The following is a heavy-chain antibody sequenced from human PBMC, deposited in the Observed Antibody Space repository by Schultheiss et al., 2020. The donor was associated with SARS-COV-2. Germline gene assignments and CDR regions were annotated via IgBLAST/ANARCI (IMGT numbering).Heavy chain of an antibody. Sequence: SETLSLTCTVSGGSISSGSYYWSWIRQPAGKGLEWIGRIYTRGSTNYNPSLKNRVTMSLDTSKNQFSLTLRSVTAADTAMYYCTRVWYSSSPFDPWGQGTLVTVSS. J-gene: IGHJ5*02. D-gene: IGHD6-13*01. CDR1: GGSISSGSYY. CDR2: IYTRGST. CDR3: TRVWYSSSPFDP. V-gene: IGHV4-61*02.